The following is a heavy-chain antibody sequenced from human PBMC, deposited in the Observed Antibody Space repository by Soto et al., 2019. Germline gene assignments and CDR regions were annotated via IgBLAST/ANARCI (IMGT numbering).Heavy chain of an antibody. CDR3: VKSPNFYCSSYHCYKYYFDY. D-gene: IGHD2-2*01. V-gene: IGHV3-30*18. Sequence: QEQLVESGGGVVLPGRSLRLSCAASGFTFNTFGMHWVRQAPGKGLEWVAVISYDGSDKYYSDSVRGRFTISRDNSMNTLYLQMNSLRTEDTAVYYCVKSPNFYCSSYHCYKYYFDYWGQGTLVTVSS. CDR1: GFTFNTFG. J-gene: IGHJ4*02. CDR2: ISYDGSDK.